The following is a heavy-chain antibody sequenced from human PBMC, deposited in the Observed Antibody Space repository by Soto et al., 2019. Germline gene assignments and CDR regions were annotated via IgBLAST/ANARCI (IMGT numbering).Heavy chain of an antibody. V-gene: IGHV3-21*01. CDR1: GFTFSSYS. CDR3: ARQDIVVVPVGAFDF. CDR2: ISSSSTYI. J-gene: IGHJ4*02. D-gene: IGHD2-2*01. Sequence: GGSLRLSCAASGFTFSSYSMYWVRQAPGKGLEWVSSISSSSTYIYYADSVKGRFTISRDNAKNSQYLQMNSLRAEDTAVYYCARQDIVVVPVGAFDFWGQGALVTVSS.